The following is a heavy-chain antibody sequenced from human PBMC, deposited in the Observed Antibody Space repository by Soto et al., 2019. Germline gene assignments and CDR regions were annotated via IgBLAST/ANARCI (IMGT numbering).Heavy chain of an antibody. CDR1: GYTFTSYD. D-gene: IGHD6-13*01. V-gene: IGHV1-8*01. CDR3: ARGKSIAAATDY. Sequence: ASVKVSCKASGYTFTSYDINWVRQATGQGLEWMGWMNPNSGNTGYAQKFQGRVTMTRNTSISTAYMELSSLRSEDTAVYYCARGKSIAAATDYWGQGTLVTVSS. J-gene: IGHJ4*02. CDR2: MNPNSGNT.